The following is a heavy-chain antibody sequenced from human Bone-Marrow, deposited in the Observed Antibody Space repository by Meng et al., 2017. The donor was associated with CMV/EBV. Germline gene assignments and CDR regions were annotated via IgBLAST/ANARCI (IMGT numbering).Heavy chain of an antibody. CDR3: AKSKQRAGYD. J-gene: IGHJ4*02. CDR1: GFIFSDYW. Sequence: GESLKISCKASGFIFSDYWMNWVRQVPGKGLEWVSAISGSGGSTYYADSVKGRFTISRDNSKNTLYLQMNSLRAEDTAVYYCAKSKQRAGYDWGQGTLVSVSS. V-gene: IGHV3-23*01. D-gene: IGHD6-25*01. CDR2: ISGSGGST.